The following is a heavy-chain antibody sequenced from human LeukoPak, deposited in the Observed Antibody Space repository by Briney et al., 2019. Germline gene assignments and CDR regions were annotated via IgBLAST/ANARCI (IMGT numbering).Heavy chain of an antibody. D-gene: IGHD3-16*01. Sequence: SETLSLTCAVYGGSFSGYYWSWIRQPPGKGLEWIGEINHSGSTNYNPSLKSRVTISVDKSKNQFSLNLSSVTAADTAVYYCARGDYEWDDVGGYSSYGMDVWGQGTTVIVSS. CDR3: ARGDYEWDDVGGYSSYGMDV. J-gene: IGHJ6*02. CDR2: INHSGST. V-gene: IGHV4-34*01. CDR1: GGSFSGYY.